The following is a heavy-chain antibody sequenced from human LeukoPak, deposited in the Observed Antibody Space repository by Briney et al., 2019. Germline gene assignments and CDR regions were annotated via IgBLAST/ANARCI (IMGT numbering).Heavy chain of an antibody. V-gene: IGHV4-59*01. J-gene: IGHJ2*01. Sequence: SETLSLTCTVSGGSISSYYWSWIRQPPGKGLEWIGYMYYSGSTNYNPSLKSRVTISVDTSKNQFSLKLSSVTAADTAVYYCAGRGANNWSYPHFDLLGRGNLVTVSS. CDR3: AGRGANNWSYPHFDL. CDR1: GGSISSYY. CDR2: MYYSGST. D-gene: IGHD1-26*01.